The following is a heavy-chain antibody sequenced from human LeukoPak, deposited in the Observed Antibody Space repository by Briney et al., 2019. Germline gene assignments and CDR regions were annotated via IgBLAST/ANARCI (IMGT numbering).Heavy chain of an antibody. J-gene: IGHJ4*02. Sequence: PSETLSLTCAVSGGYISSSNWGSWVRKPPGKGLAWSGEIYHSGSTKYNPSLKSRVTIPVDKSKNQFSLKLSSVTAADTAVYYCARVRSSGRALDSWGQGTLVTVSS. V-gene: IGHV4-4*02. CDR1: GGYISSSNW. D-gene: IGHD6-19*01. CDR3: ARVRSSGRALDS. CDR2: IYHSGST.